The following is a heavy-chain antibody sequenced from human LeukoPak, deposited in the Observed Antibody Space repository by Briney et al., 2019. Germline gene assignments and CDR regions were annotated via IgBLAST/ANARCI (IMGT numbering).Heavy chain of an antibody. D-gene: IGHD6-19*01. V-gene: IGHV1-24*01. CDR1: GYTLTELS. CDR3: AGSIAVAGHINWFDP. CDR2: FDPEDGET. Sequence: ASVKVSCKVSGYTLTELSMHWVRQAPGKGLEWMGGFDPEDGETIYAQKFQGRVTITADESTSTAYMELSSLRSEDTAVYYCAGSIAVAGHINWFDPWGQGTLVTVSS. J-gene: IGHJ5*02.